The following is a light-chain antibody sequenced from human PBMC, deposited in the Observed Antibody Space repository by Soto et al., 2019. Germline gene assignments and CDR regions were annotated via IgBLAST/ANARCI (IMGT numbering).Light chain of an antibody. Sequence: DIQMTQSPSTLSASVGDRVTITCRASQSISSWLAWYQQKPGKAPKLLIYDASSLESGVPSRFSGSGSGTEFTLTISSLQPDVFATYDCQQYNSYSQTFGQGTKVEIK. CDR2: DAS. J-gene: IGKJ1*01. CDR3: QQYNSYSQT. CDR1: QSISSW. V-gene: IGKV1-5*01.